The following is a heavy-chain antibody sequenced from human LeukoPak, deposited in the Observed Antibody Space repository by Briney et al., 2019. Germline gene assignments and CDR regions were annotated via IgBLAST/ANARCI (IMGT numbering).Heavy chain of an antibody. V-gene: IGHV4-31*03. Sequence: SETLSLTCTVSGGSISSGGYYWSWLRQHPGMDLEWFGYIYYSGSNYYNPPLKSRVTISVDTSKNQSALKLSSVTAADTAVYYCARVGSGSYSNPALGYWGQGTLVTVSS. CDR3: ARVGSGSYSNPALGY. J-gene: IGHJ4*02. CDR1: GGSISSGGYY. D-gene: IGHD1-26*01. CDR2: IYYSGSN.